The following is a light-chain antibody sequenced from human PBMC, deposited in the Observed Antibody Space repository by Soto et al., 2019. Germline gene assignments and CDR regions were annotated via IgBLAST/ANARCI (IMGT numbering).Light chain of an antibody. V-gene: IGLV2-14*01. CDR2: EVS. CDR3: SSYTSSGTLVV. CDR1: SSDVGGYNY. Sequence: QSVLTQPASVSGSPGQSITISCTGTSSDVGGYNYVSWYQQHPGKAPKCMIYEVSNRPSGVSNRFSVSKSGNTASLTISGLQAEDEADYYCSSYTSSGTLVVFGGGTKLTVL. J-gene: IGLJ2*01.